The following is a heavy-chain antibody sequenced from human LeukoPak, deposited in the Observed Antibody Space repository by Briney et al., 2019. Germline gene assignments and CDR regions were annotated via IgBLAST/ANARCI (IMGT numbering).Heavy chain of an antibody. CDR1: GFTFSSYA. J-gene: IGHJ4*02. V-gene: IGHV3-23*01. Sequence: GGSLRLSCAASGFTFSSYAMSWVRQAPGKGLEWVSAISGSGGSTYYADSVKGRFTISRDNSKNTLYLQMNSLRAEDTAIYYCARDSYNSGWPMGDYWGQGTLVTVSS. CDR2: ISGSGGST. CDR3: ARDSYNSGWPMGDY. D-gene: IGHD6-19*01.